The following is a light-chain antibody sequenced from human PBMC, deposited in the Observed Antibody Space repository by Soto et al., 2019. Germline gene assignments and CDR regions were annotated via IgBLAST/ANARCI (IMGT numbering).Light chain of an antibody. CDR3: QQRSSWPWT. CDR1: QSVRSS. V-gene: IGKV3-11*01. J-gene: IGKJ1*01. CDR2: DAS. Sequence: EILLTQSPATLSLSPGERATLSCRASQSVRSSLAWYQQKPGQAPRLLIYDASNRATGIPGIFSGSGSGTDFTLTISNLEREDFAVYYCQQRSSWPWTFGQGAKVAIK.